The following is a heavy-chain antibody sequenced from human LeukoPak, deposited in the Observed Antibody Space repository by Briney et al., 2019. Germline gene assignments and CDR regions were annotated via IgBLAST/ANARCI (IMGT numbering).Heavy chain of an antibody. CDR2: ISGSGGST. CDR1: GFTFSKFT. J-gene: IGHJ4*02. V-gene: IGHV3-23*01. CDR3: AKDMTYYYDSSGYYPFDY. D-gene: IGHD3-22*01. Sequence: GGSLRLSCVASGFTFSKFTMSWVRQAPGKGLEWVSAISGSGGSTYYADSVKGRFTISRDNSKNTLYLQMNSLRAEDTAVYYCAKDMTYYYDSSGYYPFDYWGQGTLVTVSS.